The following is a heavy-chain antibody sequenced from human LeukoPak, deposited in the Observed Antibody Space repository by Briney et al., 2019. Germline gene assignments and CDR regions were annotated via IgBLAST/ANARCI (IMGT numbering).Heavy chain of an antibody. CDR3: ARDSGSYAFDI. J-gene: IGHJ3*02. CDR2: INSDGSST. Sequence: GGSLRLSCAASGFTFSSYWMHWVRRAPGKGLVWVSRINSDGSSTSYADSVKGRFTISRDNAKNTLYLQMNSLRAEDTAVYYCARDSGSYAFDIWGQGTMVTVSS. CDR1: GFTFSSYW. V-gene: IGHV3-74*01. D-gene: IGHD2-15*01.